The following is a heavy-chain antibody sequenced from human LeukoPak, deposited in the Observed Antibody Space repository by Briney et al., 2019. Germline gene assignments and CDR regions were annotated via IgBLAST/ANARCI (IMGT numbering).Heavy chain of an antibody. V-gene: IGHV4-39*01. CDR1: GGSISSISSNN. Sequence: SETLSLTCAVSGGSISSISSNNWAWIRQPPGKGLELIAAIHYTESTYYNPSFMSRVTISVDTSKNQFSLKLNSLTATDTAVYYCARLPTGYPNWFDTWGQGILVTVSS. CDR2: IHYTEST. CDR3: ARLPTGYPNWFDT. D-gene: IGHD5-18*01. J-gene: IGHJ5*02.